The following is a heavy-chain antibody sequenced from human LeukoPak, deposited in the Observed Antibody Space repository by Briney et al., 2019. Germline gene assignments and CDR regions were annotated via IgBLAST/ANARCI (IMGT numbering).Heavy chain of an antibody. Sequence: GGSLRLSCAASGFTVSSNYMTWVRQAPGKGLEWVSVIYSGGRTYYADSVKGRFTISRDNSKNTLYLQMNSLRAEDTAVYYCARPYLARDSSSWYAWGQGTLVTVSS. CDR2: IYSGGRT. J-gene: IGHJ4*02. D-gene: IGHD6-13*01. CDR3: ARPYLARDSSSWYA. V-gene: IGHV3-53*01. CDR1: GFTVSSNY.